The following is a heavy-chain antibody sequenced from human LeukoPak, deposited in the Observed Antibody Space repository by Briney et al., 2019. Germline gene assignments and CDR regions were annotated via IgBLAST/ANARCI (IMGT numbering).Heavy chain of an antibody. D-gene: IGHD5-18*01. Sequence: GGSLRLSCAASGFTFSSYAMHWVRQAPGKGLEWVAVISYDGSNKYYADSVKGRFTISTDNSKNTLYLQMNSLRAEDTAVYYCARDPDTALNYWGQGTLVTVSS. CDR3: ARDPDTALNY. J-gene: IGHJ4*02. CDR1: GFTFSSYA. CDR2: ISYDGSNK. V-gene: IGHV3-30*04.